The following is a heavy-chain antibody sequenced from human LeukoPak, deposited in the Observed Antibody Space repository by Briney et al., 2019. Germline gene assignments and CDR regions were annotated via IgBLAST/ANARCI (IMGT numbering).Heavy chain of an antibody. CDR1: GYTFTSYG. J-gene: IGHJ4*02. V-gene: IGHV1-18*01. CDR2: ISAYNGNT. D-gene: IGHD4-11*01. CDR3: ARDKSRSSNYDY. Sequence: AASVKVSCKASGYTFTSYGISWVRQAPGQGLEWMGWISAYNGNTNYAQKLQGRVTMTTATSTSTAYMELRSLRSDDTAVYYRARDKSRSSNYDYWGQGTLVTVSS.